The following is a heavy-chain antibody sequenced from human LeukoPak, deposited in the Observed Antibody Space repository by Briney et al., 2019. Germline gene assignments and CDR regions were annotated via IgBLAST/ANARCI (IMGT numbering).Heavy chain of an antibody. Sequence: QSGGSLRLSCAASGFTFINHAMSWVRQAPGKGLEWVSAISGSGSSTYYADSVKGRFTISRDNSKNTLYLHMNSLRAEDTAIYYCAKEKYSTSATGFDYWGQGTLVTVSS. CDR1: GFTFINHA. V-gene: IGHV3-23*01. D-gene: IGHD6-6*01. CDR3: AKEKYSTSATGFDY. CDR2: ISGSGSST. J-gene: IGHJ4*02.